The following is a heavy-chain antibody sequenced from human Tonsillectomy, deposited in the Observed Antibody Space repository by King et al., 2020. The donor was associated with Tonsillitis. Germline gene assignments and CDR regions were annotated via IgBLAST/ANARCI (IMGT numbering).Heavy chain of an antibody. CDR3: ARHYIHPDYSFDY. CDR2: IYSGGNT. V-gene: IGHV4-59*08. J-gene: IGHJ4*02. D-gene: IGHD5-12*01. CDR1: GGSIGGFY. Sequence: QLQESGPGLVKPSETLSLTCTVSGGSIGGFYWSWIRQTPGKELEWIGYIYSGGNTNYNPSLRSRVTISLDTSKNQFSLRLSSVTAADTAVYFCARHYIHPDYSFDYWGQGTLVTVSS.